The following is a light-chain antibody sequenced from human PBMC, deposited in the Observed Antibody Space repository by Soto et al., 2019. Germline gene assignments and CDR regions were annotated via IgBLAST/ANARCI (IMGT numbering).Light chain of an antibody. J-gene: IGKJ1*01. Sequence: EIVMTQSPATLSVSPGERATLSCRASQSVSGNLAWYQQKPGQAPRLLIYGASARATGIPARFSGGGSGTEFTLTISGLQSEDFAVYYCQQYSNWPLFGQGTKVDSK. V-gene: IGKV3-15*01. CDR3: QQYSNWPL. CDR1: QSVSGN. CDR2: GAS.